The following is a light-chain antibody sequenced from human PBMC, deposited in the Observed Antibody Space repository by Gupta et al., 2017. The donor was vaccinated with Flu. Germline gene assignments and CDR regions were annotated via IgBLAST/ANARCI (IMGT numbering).Light chain of an antibody. J-gene: IGKJ4*01. CDR3: GQFTTWPT. CDR1: QSINNN. Sequence: IEMTQSPATLSVSPGEGVNLYCRASQSINNNLAWYQLIPVLAPSLPIYGASTRATSVPATLTGSGSWTEFTLTISSLLSDDFAVYFCGQFTTWPTFGGGTKVEIK. CDR2: GAS. V-gene: IGKV3-15*01.